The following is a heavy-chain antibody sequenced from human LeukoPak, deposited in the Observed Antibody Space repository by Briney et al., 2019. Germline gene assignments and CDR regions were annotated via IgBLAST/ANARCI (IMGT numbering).Heavy chain of an antibody. CDR3: ARLTGSKAFDI. D-gene: IGHD1-14*01. CDR2: IYPGDSDT. J-gene: IGHJ3*02. Sequence: GESLKISCKASAYSFTNYWIVCVRQKPGKSLEWLVNIYPGDSDTRYSASFQGQVTISVAKYITTAYQKWSSLKASDTAMYYCARLTGSKAFDIWGQGTMVTVSS. CDR1: AYSFTNYW. V-gene: IGHV5-51*01.